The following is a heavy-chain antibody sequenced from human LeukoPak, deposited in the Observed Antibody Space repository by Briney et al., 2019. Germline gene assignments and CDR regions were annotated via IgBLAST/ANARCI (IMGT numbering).Heavy chain of an antibody. CDR2: IGGRDGST. CDR3: AKGHYYGSGSLDY. J-gene: IGHJ4*02. Sequence: TSETLSLTCTVSGGSISGSSYYWGWVRQAPGKGLEWVSAIGGRDGSTYYADSVKGRFTISRDNSKNTLYVQMNSLRAEDTAVYYCAKGHYYGSGSLDYWGQGTLVTVSS. D-gene: IGHD3-10*01. CDR1: GGSISGSSYY. V-gene: IGHV3-23*01.